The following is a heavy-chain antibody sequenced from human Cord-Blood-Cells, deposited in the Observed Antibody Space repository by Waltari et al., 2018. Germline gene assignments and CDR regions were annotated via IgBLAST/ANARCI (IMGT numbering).Heavy chain of an antibody. Sequence: QVQLQQWGAGPLKPSETLSLTCAVYGGSFSGYYWSWIRQPPGKGLEWIGEINHSGSTNYNPSLKSRVTISVDTSKNQFSLKLSSVTAADTAVYYCALILAGAKGDAFDIWGQGTMVTVSS. CDR1: GGSFSGYY. CDR3: ALILAGAKGDAFDI. V-gene: IGHV4-34*01. CDR2: INHSGST. D-gene: IGHD3-9*01. J-gene: IGHJ3*02.